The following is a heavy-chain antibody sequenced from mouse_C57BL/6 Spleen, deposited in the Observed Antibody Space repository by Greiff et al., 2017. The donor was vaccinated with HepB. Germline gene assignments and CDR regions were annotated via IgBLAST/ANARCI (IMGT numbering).Heavy chain of an antibody. CDR2: ISSGSSTI. CDR1: GFTFSDYG. D-gene: IGHD4-1*01. V-gene: IGHV5-17*01. CDR3: ARGPTGIGAY. J-gene: IGHJ3*01. Sequence: EVKLVESGGGLVKPGGSLKLSCAASGFTFSDYGMHWVRQAPEKGLEWVAYISSGSSTIYYADTGKGRFTISRDNAKNTLFLQMTSLRSEDTAMYYCARGPTGIGAYWGQGTLVTVSA.